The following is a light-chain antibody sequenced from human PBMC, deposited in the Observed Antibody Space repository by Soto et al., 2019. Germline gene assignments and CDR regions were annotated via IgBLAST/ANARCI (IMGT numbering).Light chain of an antibody. Sequence: IVLTQSPATLSASPGERATLSCRASQRVSSNLAWYQQKPGQAPRLLIYDASTRATGIPARFSGFGSGTEFTLTISSLQYEDFAVYYCHQYNDWPPVTFGGGTKVEIK. CDR3: HQYNDWPPVT. CDR2: DAS. J-gene: IGKJ4*01. CDR1: QRVSSN. V-gene: IGKV3-15*01.